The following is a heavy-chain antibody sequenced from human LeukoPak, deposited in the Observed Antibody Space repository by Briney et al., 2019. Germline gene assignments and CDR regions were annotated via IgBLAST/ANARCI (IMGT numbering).Heavy chain of an antibody. CDR3: VKDYQVGNSPAFGDY. CDR2: LIENGATT. CDR1: GFTFSSHA. D-gene: IGHD1-26*01. V-gene: IGHV3-23*01. J-gene: IGHJ4*02. Sequence: GGSLRLSCAASGFTFSSHAMSWVRRAPGKGLEWVSGLIENGATTYYADSVRGRFTISRDNSRNTMYLQMNSLRVEDTAVYYCVKDYQVGNSPAFGDYWGQGTLVTISS.